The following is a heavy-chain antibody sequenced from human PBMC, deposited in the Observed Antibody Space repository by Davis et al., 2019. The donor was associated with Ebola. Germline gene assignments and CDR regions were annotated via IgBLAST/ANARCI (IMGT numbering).Heavy chain of an antibody. Sequence: ASVKVSCKASGYTFTSYAMHWVRHAPGQRLEWMGWINAGNGNTKYSQKFQGRVTITRDTSASTAYMELSSLRSEDTAVYYCASPGDQLGYYYYGMDVWGQGTTVTVSS. CDR3: ASPGDQLGYYYYGMDV. D-gene: IGHD6-13*01. J-gene: IGHJ6*02. CDR1: GYTFTSYA. V-gene: IGHV1-3*01. CDR2: INAGNGNT.